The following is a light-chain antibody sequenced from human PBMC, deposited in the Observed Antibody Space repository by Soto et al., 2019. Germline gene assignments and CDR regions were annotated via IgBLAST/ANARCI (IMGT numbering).Light chain of an antibody. CDR2: AAS. Sequence: DIEMTQSPSSLSASVGDRVTITCRASQSISSYLNWYQQKPGKAPKLLIYAASSLQSGVPSRFSGSGSGTDFTLTISSLQPEDFATYYCQQSYSTPFDFGQGTLLEVK. CDR3: QQSYSTPFD. V-gene: IGKV1-39*01. CDR1: QSISSY. J-gene: IGKJ5*01.